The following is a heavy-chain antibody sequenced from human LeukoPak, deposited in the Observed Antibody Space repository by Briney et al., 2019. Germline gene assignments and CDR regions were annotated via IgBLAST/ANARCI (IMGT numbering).Heavy chain of an antibody. J-gene: IGHJ4*02. CDR3: AWGEVGSSSSVDC. V-gene: IGHV1-69*05. CDR2: IIPIFGTA. CDR1: GGTFSSYA. D-gene: IGHD6-6*01. Sequence: GASVKVSCKASGGTFSSYAISWVRQAPGQGLEWMGRIIPIFGTANYAQRFQGRVTITTDESTSTAYMELSSLRSEDTAVYYCAWGEVGSSSSVDCWGQGTLVTVSS.